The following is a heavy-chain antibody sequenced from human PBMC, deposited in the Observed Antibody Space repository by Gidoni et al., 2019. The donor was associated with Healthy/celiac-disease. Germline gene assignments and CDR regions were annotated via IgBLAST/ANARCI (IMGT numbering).Heavy chain of an antibody. V-gene: IGHV3-33*01. Sequence: QVQVVESGGGVVQPGRSLRLSCAASGFPLSSFGMHWVRQAPGKGLEWVAVIWYDGINRYYADSLKGRFTISRDNSKNTLYLQMNSVRAEDTAVYYCARERTNWGSEAFDIWGQGTMVTVSS. D-gene: IGHD7-27*01. J-gene: IGHJ3*02. CDR3: ARERTNWGSEAFDI. CDR2: IWYDGINR. CDR1: GFPLSSFG.